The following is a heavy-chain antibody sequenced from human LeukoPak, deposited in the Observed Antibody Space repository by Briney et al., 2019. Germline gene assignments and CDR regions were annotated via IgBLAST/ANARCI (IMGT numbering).Heavy chain of an antibody. V-gene: IGHV3-30*03. CDR3: PRDRRLWFGELNWFDP. CDR1: GFTFSSYG. D-gene: IGHD3-10*01. Sequence: PGGSLRLSCPASGFTFSSYGMYWVRQAPAKGLDWVTVISYDGSNKYYVDSVKGRFTISRDNSKNTLYLQMNSLRAEDTAVYYCPRDRRLWFGELNWFDPWGQGTLVTVSS. J-gene: IGHJ5*02. CDR2: ISYDGSNK.